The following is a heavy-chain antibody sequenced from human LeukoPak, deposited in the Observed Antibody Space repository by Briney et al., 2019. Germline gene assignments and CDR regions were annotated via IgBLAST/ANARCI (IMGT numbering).Heavy chain of an antibody. CDR2: TYYRSKWFD. D-gene: IGHD5/OR15-5a*01. CDR3: ARTTVYDGSKYYGLDV. CDR1: GDSVSSDRAD. V-gene: IGHV6-1*01. J-gene: IGHJ6*02. Sequence: SQTLSLTCAISGDSVSSDRADWNWIRQSPSRGLEWLGRTYYRSKWFDEYAVSVKSRITIKPDTSRNQFSLHLNSVTPEDTAVYLCARTTVYDGSKYYGLDVWGQGTTVTVSS.